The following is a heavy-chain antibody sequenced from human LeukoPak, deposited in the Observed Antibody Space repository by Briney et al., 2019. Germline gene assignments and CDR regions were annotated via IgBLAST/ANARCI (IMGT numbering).Heavy chain of an antibody. V-gene: IGHV1-18*01. Sequence: ASVKVSCKASGYTFTSYGISWVRQAPGQGLEWMGWISAYNGNTNYAQKLQGRVTMTTDTSTSTAYMELRSLRSDDTAVYYCARGGGYCSGGSCPDNWFDPWGQGTLVTVSS. CDR3: ARGGGYCSGGSCPDNWFDP. CDR2: ISAYNGNT. D-gene: IGHD2-15*01. CDR1: GYTFTSYG. J-gene: IGHJ5*02.